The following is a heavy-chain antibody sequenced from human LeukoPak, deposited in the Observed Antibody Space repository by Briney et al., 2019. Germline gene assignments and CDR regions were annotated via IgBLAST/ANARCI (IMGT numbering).Heavy chain of an antibody. CDR1: GGSISSSSYY. V-gene: IGHV4-39*07. Sequence: SETLSLTCTVSGGSISSSSYYWGWIRQPPGKGLEWIGSIYYSGSTYYNPSLKSRVTISVDTSKNQFSLKLSSVTAADTAVYYCAREVVAAPGTVDYWGQGTLVTVSS. D-gene: IGHD6-13*01. CDR2: IYYSGST. CDR3: AREVVAAPGTVDY. J-gene: IGHJ4*01.